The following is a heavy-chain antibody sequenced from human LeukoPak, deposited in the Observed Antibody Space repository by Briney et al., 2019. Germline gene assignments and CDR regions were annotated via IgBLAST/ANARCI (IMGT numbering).Heavy chain of an antibody. CDR1: RFTFSDYY. CDR3: ARSIPAGNRR. D-gene: IGHD2-2*01. CDR2: ISSSGSTI. J-gene: IGHJ4*02. V-gene: IGHV3-11*01. Sequence: SLRLSFAASRFTFSDYYMSWIRPAPGKEREWVSYISSSGSTIDYADSVKGRFTISRDNAKNSLYLQMNSLRAEDTAVYYCARSIPAGNRRWGQGTLVTVSS.